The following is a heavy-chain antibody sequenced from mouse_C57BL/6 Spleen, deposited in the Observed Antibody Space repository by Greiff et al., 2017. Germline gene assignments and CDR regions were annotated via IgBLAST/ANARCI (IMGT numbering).Heavy chain of an antibody. Sequence: EVQLQQSGPVLVKPGASVKMSCTASGYTFTDYYMNWVKQCHGKSLEWIGVINPYNGGTSYNQKLQGKATLTVDKSSSTAYIEINSLTAEDSAVYYCARKGAMDYWGQGTSVTVSS. J-gene: IGHJ4*01. CDR2: INPYNGGT. V-gene: IGHV1-19*01. CDR1: GYTFTDYY. CDR3: ARKGAMDY.